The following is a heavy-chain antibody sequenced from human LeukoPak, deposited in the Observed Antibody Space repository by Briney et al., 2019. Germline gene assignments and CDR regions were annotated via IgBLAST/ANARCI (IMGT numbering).Heavy chain of an antibody. V-gene: IGHV3-23*01. CDR3: AKSPVLYGSGSHYFDY. CDR2: ISGSGGST. J-gene: IGHJ4*02. CDR1: GFTFSSYA. D-gene: IGHD3-10*01. Sequence: GGSLRLSCAASGFTFSSYAMSWVRQAPGKGLEWVSAISGSGGSTYYADSVKGRFTISRDNSKNTLYLQMNSLRAEDTAVYYCAKSPVLYGSGSHYFDYWGQGTLVTVSS.